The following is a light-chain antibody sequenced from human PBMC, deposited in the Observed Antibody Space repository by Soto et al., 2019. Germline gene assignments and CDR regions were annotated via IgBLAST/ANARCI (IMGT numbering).Light chain of an antibody. CDR2: DAS. CDR3: QQYHTYRT. J-gene: IGKJ1*01. CDR1: QSVSKW. Sequence: DIQMTQSPSTLYASVGDRVTITCRASQSVSKWLAWYQQKPGKAPKALIHDASTLQGGVPPRFSGSGSGTEFTLTISGLQPDDFASYYCQQYHTYRTFGQGTKVDIK. V-gene: IGKV1-5*01.